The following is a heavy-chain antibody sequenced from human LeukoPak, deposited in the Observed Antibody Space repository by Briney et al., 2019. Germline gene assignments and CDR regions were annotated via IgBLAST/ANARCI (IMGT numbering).Heavy chain of an antibody. CDR3: AKDPNGDYIGTFDI. D-gene: IGHD4-17*01. Sequence: GGSLRLSCATSQFKFNNYGMTWVRQAPGKGLEWVSSITGSGGGTQYADSVQGRFTISRDNSKNTLYLQMNSLRAEDTAVYYCAKDPNGDYIGTFDIWGQGTMVTASS. J-gene: IGHJ3*02. CDR2: ITGSGGGT. V-gene: IGHV3-23*01. CDR1: QFKFNNYG.